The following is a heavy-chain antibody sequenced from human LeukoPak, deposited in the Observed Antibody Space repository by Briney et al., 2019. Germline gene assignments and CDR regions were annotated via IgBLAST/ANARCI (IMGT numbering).Heavy chain of an antibody. J-gene: IGHJ4*02. Sequence: GGSLRLSCAVSGFTFSSYWMHWVRQAPGKGLVWVSRINSGGSSTSYADSVKGQFTIARDNAKNTLYLQMNSLRAEDTAVYYCARDGIAATGIRGFYGNSGQGALVTASS. D-gene: IGHD6-13*01. CDR1: GFTFSSYW. CDR3: ARDGIAATGIRGFYGN. CDR2: INSGGSST. V-gene: IGHV3-74*01.